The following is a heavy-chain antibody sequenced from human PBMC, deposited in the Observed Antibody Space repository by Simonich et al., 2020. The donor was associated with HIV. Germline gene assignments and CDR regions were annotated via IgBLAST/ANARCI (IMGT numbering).Heavy chain of an antibody. CDR2: VYPEDGET. CDR1: GYTFINYY. V-gene: IGHV1-69-2*01. J-gene: IGHJ4*02. Sequence: EVQLVQSGAEVKKPGATVKISCKVSGYTFINYYIHLVQQAHGKGLEWMGLVYPEDGETIYAENFQGRVTITADTSTDTAYMELSSLRSDDTAVYYCAAVELGHWGQGTLVTVSS. D-gene: IGHD1-7*01. CDR3: AAVELGH.